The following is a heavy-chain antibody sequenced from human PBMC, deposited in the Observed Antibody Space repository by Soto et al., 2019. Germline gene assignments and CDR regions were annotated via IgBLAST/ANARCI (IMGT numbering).Heavy chain of an antibody. D-gene: IGHD3-9*01. CDR1: GFTFSSYA. CDR3: ARPYDILTGYVDY. J-gene: IGHJ4*02. V-gene: IGHV3-30-3*01. Sequence: GGSLRLSCAASGFTFSSYAMHWVRQAPGKGLEWVAVISYDGSNKYYADSVKGRFTISRYNSKNTLYLQMNSLRAEDTAVYYCARPYDILTGYVDYWGQGTLVTVSS. CDR2: ISYDGSNK.